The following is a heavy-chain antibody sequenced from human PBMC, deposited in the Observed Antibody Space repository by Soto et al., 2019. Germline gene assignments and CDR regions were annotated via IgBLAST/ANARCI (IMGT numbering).Heavy chain of an antibody. CDR1: GITFSNYW. V-gene: IGHV3-7*01. CDR2: IKQDGSEK. CDR3: ARDQDDSSDAFDI. Sequence: EVHLVESGGGLVQPGGSLRLSCAASGITFSNYWMTWVRQAPGKGLEWVANIKQDGSEKYYVDSVKGRFTISRDNAKNSQYQQMNSLRAEDTAVYYCARDQDDSSDAFDIWGQGTMVTVSS. J-gene: IGHJ3*02. D-gene: IGHD3-3*01.